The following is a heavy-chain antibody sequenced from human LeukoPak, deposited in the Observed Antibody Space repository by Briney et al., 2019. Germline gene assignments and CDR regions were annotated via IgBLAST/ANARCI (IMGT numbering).Heavy chain of an antibody. Sequence: PSETLSLTCAVYGGSFSGYIWGWIRQAPGKGLEWIGEISHSAKNTYSPSLKSRVTISVDTAKNQFSLQLNSVTAADTAVYYFSRLAKWSSTCRGKYWYCDLWGRGTLVTVSS. J-gene: IGHJ2*01. V-gene: IGHV4-34*01. CDR2: ISHSAKN. D-gene: IGHD3-10*01. CDR1: GGSFSGYI. CDR3: SRLAKWSSTCRGKYWYCDL.